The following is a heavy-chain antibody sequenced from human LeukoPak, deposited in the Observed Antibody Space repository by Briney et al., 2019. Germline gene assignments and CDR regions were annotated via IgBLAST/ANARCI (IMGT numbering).Heavy chain of an antibody. CDR1: GFTFSSFG. J-gene: IGHJ4*02. V-gene: IGHV3-30*03. CDR2: ISDDGRKQ. CDR3: ATGGQQYYDY. D-gene: IGHD1/OR15-1a*01. Sequence: GGSLRLSCAASGFTFSSFGMHWVRQAPGKGLEWVAVISDDGRKQYYADSVKGRFTISRDNAKNTVYLQMNSLSAEDTAVYYCATGGQQYYDYWGQGTLVTVSS.